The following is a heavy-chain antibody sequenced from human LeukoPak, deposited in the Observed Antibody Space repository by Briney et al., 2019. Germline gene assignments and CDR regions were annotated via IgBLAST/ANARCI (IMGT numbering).Heavy chain of an antibody. V-gene: IGHV3-11*01. CDR1: GFTFSDYY. CDR2: ISSSGRTI. J-gene: IGHJ4*02. D-gene: IGHD6-13*01. CDR3: ASRDSSSWYGVDY. Sequence: GGSLRLSCAASGFTFSDYYMSWIRQAPGKGLEWVSYISSSGRTIYYADSVKGRFTISRDNAKNSLFLQMNSLRAEDTAVYYCASRDSSSWYGVDYWGQGTLVTVSS.